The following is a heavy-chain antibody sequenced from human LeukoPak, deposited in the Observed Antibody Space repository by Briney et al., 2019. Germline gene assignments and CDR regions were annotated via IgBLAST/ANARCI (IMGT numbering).Heavy chain of an antibody. V-gene: IGHV3-23*01. CDR1: GFTFRTYA. Sequence: GGSLRLFCAVSGFTFRTYAMSWVRQAPGKGLEWVSAISGSGGTTYYADSVKGRFTISRDNSKNTLYLQMNSLRAEDTAVYYCAKLSTFGDLSRVRFDPWGQGTLVTVSS. CDR2: ISGSGGTT. D-gene: IGHD3-10*01. CDR3: AKLSTFGDLSRVRFDP. J-gene: IGHJ5*02.